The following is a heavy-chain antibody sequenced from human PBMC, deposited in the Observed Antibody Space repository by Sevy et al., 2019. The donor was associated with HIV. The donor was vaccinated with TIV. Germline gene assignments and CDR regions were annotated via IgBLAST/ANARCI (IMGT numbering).Heavy chain of an antibody. V-gene: IGHV1-69*06. CDR3: ARVSSSGYYPYQGDAFDI. CDR1: GGTFSSYA. J-gene: IGHJ3*02. CDR2: IIPIFGTA. Sequence: ASVKVSCKASGGTFSSYAISWVRQAPGQGLEWMGGIIPIFGTANYAKKFQGRVTITADKSTSTAYMELSSLRSEDTAVYYCARVSSSGYYPYQGDAFDIWVQGTMVTVSS. D-gene: IGHD3-22*01.